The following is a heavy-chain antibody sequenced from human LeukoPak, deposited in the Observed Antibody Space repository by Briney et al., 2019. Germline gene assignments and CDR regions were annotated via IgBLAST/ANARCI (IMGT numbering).Heavy chain of an antibody. CDR1: GSSFTSYW. CDR3: ARRGSHGGSDY. D-gene: IGHD4-23*01. J-gene: IGHJ4*02. V-gene: IGHV5-51*01. Sequence: GASLQISCKGSGSSFTSYWIGWVRQLPGKALEWMGIIYPGDSDTRYSPSFQGQVTISADKSISTAYLQWSSLKASDTAMYYCARRGSHGGSDYWGQGTLVTVSS. CDR2: IYPGDSDT.